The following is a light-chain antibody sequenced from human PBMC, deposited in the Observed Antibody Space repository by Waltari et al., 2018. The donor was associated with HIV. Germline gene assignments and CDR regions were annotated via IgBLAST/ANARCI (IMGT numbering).Light chain of an antibody. CDR1: SSDIGGYNY. CDR2: EVT. Sequence: QSTLTQPPSASGSPGQSVPISCTGTSSDIGGYNYASWHQQHPGKAPKLIMTEVTKRPSGVPDRFSGSKSGNTASLTVSGLQADDEALYYCSSFAPTNKFYVLFGGGTTLTVL. CDR3: SSFAPTNKFYVL. J-gene: IGLJ2*01. V-gene: IGLV2-8*01.